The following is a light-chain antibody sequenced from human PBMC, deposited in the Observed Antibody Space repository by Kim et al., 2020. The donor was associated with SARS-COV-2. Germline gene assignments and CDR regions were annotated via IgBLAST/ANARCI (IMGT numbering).Light chain of an antibody. V-gene: IGLV3-1*01. CDR3: QAWDSSTAV. CDR2: QDS. J-gene: IGLJ1*01. Sequence: PGQAASITCSGDRLGDKYACWYQQKPGQSPVLVIYQDSKRPSGIPERFSGSNSGNTATLTISGTQAMDEADYYCQAWDSSTAVFGTGTKVTVL. CDR1: RLGDKY.